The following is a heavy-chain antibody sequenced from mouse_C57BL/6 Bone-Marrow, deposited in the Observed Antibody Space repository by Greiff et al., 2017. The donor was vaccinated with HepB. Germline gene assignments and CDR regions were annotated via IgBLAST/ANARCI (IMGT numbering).Heavy chain of an antibody. CDR3: ARWGTTGGFAY. CDR1: GYTFTSYW. Sequence: QVQLKQPGAELVKPGASVKLSCKASGYTFTSYWMHWVKQRPGQGLEWIGMIHPNSGSTNYNEKFKSKATLTVDKSSSTAYMKLSSLTSEDSAVYYCARWGTTGGFAYWGQGTLVTVSA. D-gene: IGHD1-1*01. J-gene: IGHJ3*01. CDR2: IHPNSGST. V-gene: IGHV1-64*01.